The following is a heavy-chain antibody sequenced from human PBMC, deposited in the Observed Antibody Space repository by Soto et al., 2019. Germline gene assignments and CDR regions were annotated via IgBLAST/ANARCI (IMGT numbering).Heavy chain of an antibody. Sequence: GASVKVSCKASGYTFSSYDSNCVRQATGQGLEWMGWMNPNSGNTGYAQKFQGRVTMTRNTSISTAYMELSSLRTEETAVYYCARWGALVLEDSYYYGMDVWGQVHTVIVSS. CDR2: MNPNSGNT. CDR1: GYTFSSYD. J-gene: IGHJ6*02. V-gene: IGHV1-8*01. CDR3: ARWGALVLEDSYYYGMDV. D-gene: IGHD1-26*01.